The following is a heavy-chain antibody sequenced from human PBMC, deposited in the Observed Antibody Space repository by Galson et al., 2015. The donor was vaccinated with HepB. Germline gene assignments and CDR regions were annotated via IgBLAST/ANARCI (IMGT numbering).Heavy chain of an antibody. CDR1: GFTLSSYS. Sequence: SLRLSCAASGFTLSSYSMNWVRQAPGKGLEWVSSISSSSSYIYYADSVKGRFTIFRDNAKNSLYLQMNSLRAEDTAVYYCARDSSEGVLTGYSEIDYWGQGTLVTVSS. D-gene: IGHD3-9*01. CDR3: ARDSSEGVLTGYSEIDY. J-gene: IGHJ4*02. V-gene: IGHV3-21*01. CDR2: ISSSSSYI.